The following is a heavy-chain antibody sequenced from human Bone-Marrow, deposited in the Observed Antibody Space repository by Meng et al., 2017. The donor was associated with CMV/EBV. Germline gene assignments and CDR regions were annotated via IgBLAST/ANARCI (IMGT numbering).Heavy chain of an antibody. CDR2: ISYDGSNK. V-gene: IGHV3-30*04. CDR3: ARGCSSTSCYTSYYYGMDV. J-gene: IGHJ6*02. CDR1: GFTFSSYA. D-gene: IGHD2-2*02. Sequence: GGSLRLSCAASGFTFSSYAMHWVRQAPGKGLEWVAVISYDGSNKYYADSVKGRFTISRDNSKNTLYLQMNSLRAEDTAVYYCARGCSSTSCYTSYYYGMDVWGQGTTVTVSS.